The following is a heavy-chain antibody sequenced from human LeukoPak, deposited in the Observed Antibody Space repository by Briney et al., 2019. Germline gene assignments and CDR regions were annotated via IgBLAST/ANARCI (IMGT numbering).Heavy chain of an antibody. Sequence: GSSVKVSCKASGGTFSNYAISWVRQAPGHGLEWMGRIIPIFGTANYAQTFQGRVTITTDESTSTAYMELSSLRSEDTAVYYCASSYYYGSGSYSDYYYYYYMDVWGKGTTVTVSS. D-gene: IGHD3-10*01. J-gene: IGHJ6*03. CDR1: GGTFSNYA. CDR3: ASSYYYGSGSYSDYYYYYYMDV. CDR2: IIPIFGTA. V-gene: IGHV1-69*05.